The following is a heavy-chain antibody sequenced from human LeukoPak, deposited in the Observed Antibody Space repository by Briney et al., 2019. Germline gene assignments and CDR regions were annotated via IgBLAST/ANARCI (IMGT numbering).Heavy chain of an antibody. CDR3: AREDDYTSGWTSFDY. J-gene: IGHJ4*02. CDR2: ISSDGVST. V-gene: IGHV3-64*01. CDR1: GFTFSTYE. D-gene: IGHD6-19*01. Sequence: PGGSLRLYCAASGFTFSTYEMYWVRQAPGKGLEYVSVISSDGVSTYYANSVKGRFTISRDNSKNTLYLQMGSLRPEDMAVYYCAREDDYTSGWTSFDYWGQGTLVTVSS.